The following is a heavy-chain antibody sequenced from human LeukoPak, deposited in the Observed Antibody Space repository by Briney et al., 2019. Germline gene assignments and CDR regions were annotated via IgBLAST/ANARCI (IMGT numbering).Heavy chain of an antibody. CDR1: GFTVSSNY. J-gene: IGHJ4*02. CDR2: IYSGGST. D-gene: IGHD2-15*01. CDR3: ARDSRRILPSD. V-gene: IGHV3-66*01. Sequence: GGSLTLSCAASGFTVSSNYMSWVRQAPGKGLEWVSVIYSGGSTYYADSVKGRFTISRDNSKNTLYPQMNSLRAEDTAVYYCARDSRRILPSDWGQGTLVTVSS.